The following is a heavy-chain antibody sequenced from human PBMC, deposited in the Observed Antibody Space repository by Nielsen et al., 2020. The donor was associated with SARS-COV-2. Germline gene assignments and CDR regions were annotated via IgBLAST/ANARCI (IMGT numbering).Heavy chain of an antibody. J-gene: IGHJ6*02. CDR3: ARDALDPFGVVTYYYGMDV. CDR1: GYNFIANY. D-gene: IGHD3-3*01. V-gene: IGHV1-2*06. Sequence: ASVKVSCKTSGYNFIANYIHWVRQAPGQGLEWLGRINPNSGDTDYAQKFQGRVTMTTDTSTSTAYMELRSLRSDDTAVYYCARDALDPFGVVTYYYGMDVWGQGTTVTVSS. CDR2: INPNSGDT.